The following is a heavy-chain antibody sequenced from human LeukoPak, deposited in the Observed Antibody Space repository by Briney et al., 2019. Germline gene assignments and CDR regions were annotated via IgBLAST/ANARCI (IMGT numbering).Heavy chain of an antibody. CDR2: ICGSEDTT. Sequence: GGSLRLSCAASGFSLRTYAMNWVRQVPGKGLEWVSSICGSEDTTYYADSVKGRFTISSDFSTNTVSLQMTSLRAEDTAVYFCAKGLVVNDNYVDNWGQGTLVTVSS. D-gene: IGHD2-2*01. V-gene: IGHV3-23*01. CDR1: GFSLRTYA. CDR3: AKGLVVNDNYVDN. J-gene: IGHJ4*02.